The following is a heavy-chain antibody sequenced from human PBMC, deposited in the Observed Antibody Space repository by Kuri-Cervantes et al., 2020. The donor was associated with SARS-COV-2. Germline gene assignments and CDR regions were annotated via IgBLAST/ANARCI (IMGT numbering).Heavy chain of an antibody. CDR1: GGSFSGYY. Sequence: SETLSLTCAVYGGSFSGYYWSWIRQPPGKGLEWIGSIYYSGSTYYNPSLKSRVTISVDTSKNQFSLKLSSVTAADTAVYYCARYSLGYCSGGSCYSGFGYWGQGTLVTVSS. D-gene: IGHD2-15*01. CDR2: IYYSGST. CDR3: ARYSLGYCSGGSCYSGFGY. J-gene: IGHJ4*02. V-gene: IGHV4-34*01.